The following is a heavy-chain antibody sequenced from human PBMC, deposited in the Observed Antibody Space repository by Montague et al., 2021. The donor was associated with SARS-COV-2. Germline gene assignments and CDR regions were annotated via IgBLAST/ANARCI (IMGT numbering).Heavy chain of an antibody. CDR1: GASLSSDSLS. CDR2: TYYRSKWYN. D-gene: IGHD2-2*03. Sequence: VSPGASLSSDSLSWHWIRQSPSRGLEWLASTYYRSKWYNDSAPSVSGRATVKPDTSRNQLSLHLDSVTPEDTALYFCARKMDSSFDVWGKGTMVTVSS. V-gene: IGHV6-1*01. J-gene: IGHJ3*01. CDR3: ARKMDSSFDV.